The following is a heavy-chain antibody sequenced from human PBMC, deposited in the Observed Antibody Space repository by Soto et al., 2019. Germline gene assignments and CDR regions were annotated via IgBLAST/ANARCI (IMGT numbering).Heavy chain of an antibody. J-gene: IGHJ4*02. CDR3: ARDGTRYCTNGVCYRLDY. CDR1: GFTFSSYA. CDR2: ISYDGSNK. Sequence: QVQLVESGGGVVQPGRSLRLSCAASGFTFSSYAMHWVRQAPGKGLEWVAVISYDGSNKYYADSVKGRFTISRDNSKNKLYLQMNSLRAEDTAVYYCARDGTRYCTNGVCYRLDYWGQGTLVTVSS. V-gene: IGHV3-30-3*01. D-gene: IGHD2-8*01.